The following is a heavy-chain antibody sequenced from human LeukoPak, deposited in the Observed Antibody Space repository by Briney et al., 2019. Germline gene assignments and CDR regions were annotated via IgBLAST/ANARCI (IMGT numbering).Heavy chain of an antibody. D-gene: IGHD3-3*01. CDR3: AGRLRFLEWLDAFDI. Sequence: PSETLSLTCTVSGGSISSYYWSWIRQPAGKGLEWIGRIYTSGSTNYNPSLKSRVTMSVDTSKNQFSLRLSSVTAADTAVYYCAGRLRFLEWLDAFDIWGQGTMVTVSS. CDR2: IYTSGST. CDR1: GGSISSYY. V-gene: IGHV4-4*07. J-gene: IGHJ3*02.